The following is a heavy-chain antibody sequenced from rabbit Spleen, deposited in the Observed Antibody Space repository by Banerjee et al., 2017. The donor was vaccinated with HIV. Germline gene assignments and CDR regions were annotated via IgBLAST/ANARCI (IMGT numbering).Heavy chain of an antibody. Sequence: ELVESGGGLVQPGESLKVSCKASGFDFSRYSINWVHQAPGKGPEWIAYIGPGFGSTYYASSVKGRFTISSDNAQNTVFLQMTSLTAADTATYFCARDTGTSFSTYGMDLWGQGTLVTVS. V-gene: IGHV1S47*01. CDR3: ARDTGTSFSTYGMDL. CDR1: GFDFSRYS. D-gene: IGHD7-1*01. CDR2: IGPGFGST. J-gene: IGHJ6*01.